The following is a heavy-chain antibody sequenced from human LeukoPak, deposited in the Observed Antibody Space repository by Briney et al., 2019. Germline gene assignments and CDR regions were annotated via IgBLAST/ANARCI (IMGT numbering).Heavy chain of an antibody. D-gene: IGHD3-22*01. Sequence: PGGSLRLSCAASGFTLSSYGMHWVRQAPGKGLGWVAVISYDGSNKYYADSVKGRFTISRGNSKNTLYLQMNSLRAEDTAVYYCAKIFTYYYDSSGYDLPAFDIWGQGTMVTVSS. CDR1: GFTLSSYG. V-gene: IGHV3-30*18. CDR3: AKIFTYYYDSSGYDLPAFDI. J-gene: IGHJ3*02. CDR2: ISYDGSNK.